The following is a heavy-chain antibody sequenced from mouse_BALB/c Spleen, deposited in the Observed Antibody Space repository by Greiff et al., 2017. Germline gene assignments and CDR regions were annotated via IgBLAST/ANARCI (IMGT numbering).Heavy chain of an antibody. CDR3: ARSNYYGSSYGY. D-gene: IGHD1-1*01. J-gene: IGHJ2*01. Sequence: VQLQQAGAELAKPGASVKMSCKASGYTCTSYWMHWVKQRPGQGLAWIGYINPSTGYSEHNQKIKDMATLTADISANTADMQLSSLTSEDSAVYYCARSNYYGSSYGYWGEGTTLTVSS. CDR2: INPSTGYS. CDR1: GYTCTSYW. V-gene: IGHV1-7*01.